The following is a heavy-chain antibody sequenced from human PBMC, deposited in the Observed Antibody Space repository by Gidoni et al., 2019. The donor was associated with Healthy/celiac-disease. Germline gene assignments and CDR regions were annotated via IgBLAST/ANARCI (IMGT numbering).Heavy chain of an antibody. V-gene: IGHV1-69*01. CDR2: IIPIFGTA. CDR3: ARGSCSSTSCRRHYYYGMDV. J-gene: IGHJ6*02. Sequence: QVPLVQSGAEVKKPGSSVKVSCKASGGTFSSYAISWVRQAPGQGPEWMGGIIPIFGTANYAQKFQGRVTSTADESTSTAYMELSSLRSEDTAVYYCARGSCSSTSCRRHYYYGMDVWGQGTTVTVSS. D-gene: IGHD2-2*01. CDR1: GGTFSSYA.